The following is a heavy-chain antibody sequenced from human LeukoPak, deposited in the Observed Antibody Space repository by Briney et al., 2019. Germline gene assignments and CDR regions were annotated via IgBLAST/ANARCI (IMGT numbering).Heavy chain of an antibody. V-gene: IGHV3-23*01. J-gene: IGHJ6*02. CDR3: AKGGDSSSSFNYYGMDV. Sequence: GGSLRLSCAASGFTFSSYAMSWVRQAPGKGLEWVSAISGSGGSTYYADSVKGRFTISRDNSKNTLYLQMNSPRAEDTAVYYCAKGGDSSSSFNYYGMDVWGQGTTVTVSS. D-gene: IGHD6-6*01. CDR1: GFTFSSYA. CDR2: ISGSGGST.